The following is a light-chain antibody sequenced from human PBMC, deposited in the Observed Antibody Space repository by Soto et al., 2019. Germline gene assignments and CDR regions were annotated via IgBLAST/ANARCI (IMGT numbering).Light chain of an antibody. J-gene: IGLJ1*01. CDR1: DIGSKS. V-gene: IGLV3-21*02. Sequence: SYELTQPPSVSVAPGQTANIPCGGSDIGSKSVHWYQQKPGQAPVVVVYDDSDRPSGIPEGFSGSNSGNKATLTISRVEVGDEADYSCQVWHSRSDHYVFGTGTKLTVL. CDR3: QVWHSRSDHYV. CDR2: DDS.